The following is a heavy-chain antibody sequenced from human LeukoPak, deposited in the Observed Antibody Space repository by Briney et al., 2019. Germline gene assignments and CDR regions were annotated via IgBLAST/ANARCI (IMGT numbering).Heavy chain of an antibody. V-gene: IGHV3-21*01. Sequence: GGSLRLSCAASGFTFSSYSMNWVRQAPGKGLEWVSSISSSSSYIYYADSVKGRFTISRDNAKNPLYLQMNSLRAEDTAVYYCARDQDYSNYVLFDYWGQGTLVTVSS. J-gene: IGHJ4*02. CDR1: GFTFSSYS. CDR3: ARDQDYSNYVLFDY. D-gene: IGHD4-11*01. CDR2: ISSSSSYI.